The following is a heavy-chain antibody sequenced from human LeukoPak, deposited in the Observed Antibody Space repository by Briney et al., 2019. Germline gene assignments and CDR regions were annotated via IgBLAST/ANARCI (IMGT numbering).Heavy chain of an antibody. CDR1: GGSISSSNYY. D-gene: IGHD6-6*01. Sequence: SETLSLTCTVSGGSISSSNYYWGWIRQPPGKGLEWVGSIYYSGSTYYNPSLKSRVTISVDTSKNQFSLQLSSVTAADTAVYYCARTSYIAARSFDYWGQGTLVTVSS. J-gene: IGHJ4*02. CDR2: IYYSGST. CDR3: ARTSYIAARSFDY. V-gene: IGHV4-39*01.